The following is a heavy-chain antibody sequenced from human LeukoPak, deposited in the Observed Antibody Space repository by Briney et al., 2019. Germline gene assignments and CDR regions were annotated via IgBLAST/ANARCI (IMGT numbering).Heavy chain of an antibody. CDR3: ARDKTGGFDY. V-gene: IGHV4-59*01. D-gene: IGHD7-27*01. Sequence: PSETLSLTCTVSGGSISSYYWSWIRQPRAKGLEWIGYIYYSGSTNYNPSLKSRVTISVDTSKNQFSLKLSSVTAADTAVYYCARDKTGGFDYWGQGTLVTVSS. CDR2: IYYSGST. J-gene: IGHJ4*02. CDR1: GGSISSYY.